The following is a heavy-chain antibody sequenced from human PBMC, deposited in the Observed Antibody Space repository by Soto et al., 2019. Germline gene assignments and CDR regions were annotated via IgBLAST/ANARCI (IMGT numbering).Heavy chain of an antibody. J-gene: IGHJ3*02. CDR1: GFTFSSYE. V-gene: IGHV3-48*03. Sequence: GGSLRLSCAASGFTFSSYEMNWVRQAPGKGLEWVSYISSSGSTIYYADSVKGRFTISRDNAKNSLYLQMNSLRAEDTAVYYCARGHYYDSSGYYYVWSNDAIDIWGQGTMVTVSS. CDR2: ISSSGSTI. CDR3: ARGHYYDSSGYYYVWSNDAIDI. D-gene: IGHD3-22*01.